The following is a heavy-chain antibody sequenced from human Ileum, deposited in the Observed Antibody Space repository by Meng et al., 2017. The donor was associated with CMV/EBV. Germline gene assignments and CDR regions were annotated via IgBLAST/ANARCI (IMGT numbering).Heavy chain of an antibody. CDR3: ARELDSSSWQRGYWYFDL. V-gene: IGHV4-39*02. J-gene: IGHJ2*01. CDR1: SVSSNACH. CDR2: VSYSGSA. D-gene: IGHD6-13*01. Sequence: SVSSNACHWGWLRPPPGKGLEWFGAVSYSGSASYNPSLKSRVTISVDTSKNQFSLNLNSVTAADTAVYFCARELDSSSWQRGYWYFDLWGRGTLVTVSS.